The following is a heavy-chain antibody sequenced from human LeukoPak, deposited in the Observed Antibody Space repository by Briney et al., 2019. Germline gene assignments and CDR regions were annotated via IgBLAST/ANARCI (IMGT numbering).Heavy chain of an antibody. CDR2: INHSGST. J-gene: IGHJ4*02. Sequence: SETLSLTCAVYGGSFSGYYWSWIRQPPGKGLEWIGEINHSGSTNYNPSLKSRVTISVDTSKNQFSPKLSSVTAADTAVYYCARAGEFGVIDYWGQGTLVTVSS. V-gene: IGHV4-34*01. CDR1: GGSFSGYY. D-gene: IGHD3-10*01. CDR3: ARAGEFGVIDY.